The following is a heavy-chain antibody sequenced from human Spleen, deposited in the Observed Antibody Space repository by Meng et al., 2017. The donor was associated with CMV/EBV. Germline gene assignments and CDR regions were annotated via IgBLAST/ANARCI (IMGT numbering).Heavy chain of an antibody. CDR3: AGGSPQAGGEQPTRGFDF. V-gene: IGHV1-69*05. J-gene: IGHJ4*02. CDR1: TFDRHA. D-gene: IGHD3-10*01. CDR2: IIPIFGSP. Sequence: TFDRHALGWVRQAPGQGLEWMGGIIPIFGSPNYAQKFQGRLTISTDESTTTAYLDLTSLTSDDTAVYYCAGGSPQAGGEQPTRGFDFWGQGTLVTVSS.